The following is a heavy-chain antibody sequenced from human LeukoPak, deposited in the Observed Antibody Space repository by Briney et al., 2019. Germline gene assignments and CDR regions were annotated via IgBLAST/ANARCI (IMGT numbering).Heavy chain of an antibody. J-gene: IGHJ4*02. CDR2: ISYDGNNK. V-gene: IGHV3-30-3*01. Sequence: GGSLRLSCAASGFTFSSYWMNWARQAPGKGLEWVALISYDGNNKDYADSVKGRFTISRDNAKDSLYLQMDSLRAEDAAVYYCARTSGESTAALRAPFDYWGQGTLATVSS. CDR3: ARTSGESTAALRAPFDY. CDR1: GFTFSSYW. D-gene: IGHD6-6*01.